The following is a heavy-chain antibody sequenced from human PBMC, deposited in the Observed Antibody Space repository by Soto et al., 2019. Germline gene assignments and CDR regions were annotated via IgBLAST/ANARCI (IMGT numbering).Heavy chain of an antibody. J-gene: IGHJ4*02. Sequence: PGGSLRLSCSASGFTFSSHAMGWLRQAPGTGPEWVAFVDGSGSDTSYADSVKGRFTISRDNSDNSLYLHMNSLRAEDTGRYFCAKEIFAAAHAATSAFELWGQGTLVTVSS. D-gene: IGHD2-15*01. CDR2: VDGSGSDT. V-gene: IGHV3-23*01. CDR1: GFTFSSHA. CDR3: AKEIFAAAHAATSAFEL.